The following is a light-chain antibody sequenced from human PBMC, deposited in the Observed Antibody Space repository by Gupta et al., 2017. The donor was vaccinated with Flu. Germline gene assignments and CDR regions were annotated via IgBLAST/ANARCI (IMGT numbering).Light chain of an antibody. J-gene: IGLJ1*01. CDR2: QDS. CDR1: KLGDKY. V-gene: IGLV3-1*01. CDR3: QAWDSSTLNV. Sequence: ELTQPPSVSVSPGQTASITCSGDKLGDKYACWYQQKPGQSPVLVIYQDSKRPSGIPERFSGSNSGNTATLTISGTQAMDEADYYCQAWDSSTLNVFGTGTKVTVL.